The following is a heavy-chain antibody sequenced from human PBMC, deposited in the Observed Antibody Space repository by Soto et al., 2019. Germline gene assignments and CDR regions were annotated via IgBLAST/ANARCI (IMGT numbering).Heavy chain of an antibody. Sequence: SDTLSLTCAVYCGSVNGYYWNWIRQPPGEGLEWIGEINHTGGTHYNPSLKSRVTMSVDTSKNQFSLRLSSVTAADMAIYYCATRITVFGLLIPPFDPWGQGTQVTVSS. CDR2: INHTGGT. CDR1: CGSVNGYY. D-gene: IGHD3-3*01. J-gene: IGHJ5*02. CDR3: ATRITVFGLLIPPFDP. V-gene: IGHV4-34*01.